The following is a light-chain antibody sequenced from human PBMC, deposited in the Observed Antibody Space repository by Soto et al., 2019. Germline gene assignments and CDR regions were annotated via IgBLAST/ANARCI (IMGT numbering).Light chain of an antibody. CDR3: QQRSNWPLT. J-gene: IGKJ4*01. CDR1: QSISSY. Sequence: DIVLTQSPATLSLSPGERATLSCRASQSISSYLAWYQQSPGQAPRLLIYDASNRATGIPARFSGSGSGTDFTLTISSLEPEDFAVYYCQQRSNWPLTFGGGTKVDIK. CDR2: DAS. V-gene: IGKV3-11*01.